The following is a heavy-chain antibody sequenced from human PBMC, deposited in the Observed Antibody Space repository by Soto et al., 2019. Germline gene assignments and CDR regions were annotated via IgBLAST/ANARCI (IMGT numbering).Heavy chain of an antibody. CDR3: ARDFYDSVGYTWFDS. D-gene: IGHD3-22*01. V-gene: IGHV4-59*01. CDR1: GDTSTSYY. CDR2: IHNSGTS. J-gene: IGHJ5*01. Sequence: SEALSLTCTVSGDTSTSYYWVWIRQAPGKGLEWIGHIHNSGTSTHNPSLNGRVTISIDMSKKQFSLKLTSLTSADTAVYYCARDFYDSVGYTWFDSWSQGTLVTVSS.